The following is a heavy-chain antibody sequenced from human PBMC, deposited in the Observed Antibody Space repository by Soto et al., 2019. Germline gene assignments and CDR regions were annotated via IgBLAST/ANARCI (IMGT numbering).Heavy chain of an antibody. J-gene: IGHJ6*02. CDR1: GGSISSYY. V-gene: IGHV4-4*07. D-gene: IGHD6-13*01. CDR3: ARELCASSRWQPLYCYYGMDV. Sequence: PAETLSLTCTVSGGSISSYYWSWIRQPAGKGLEWIGRIYTSGSTNYNPSLKSRVTMSVDTSKNQFSLKLSSVTAADTAVEYHARELCASSRWQPLYCYYGMDVWCQGTTVTVSS. CDR2: IYTSGST.